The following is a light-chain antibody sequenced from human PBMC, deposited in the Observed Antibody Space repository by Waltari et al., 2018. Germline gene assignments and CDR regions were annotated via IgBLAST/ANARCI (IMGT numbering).Light chain of an antibody. J-gene: IGLJ3*02. CDR3: ALYLGSGIWV. Sequence: QTVVTQEPSFSVSPGGTVTLTCGLSSGSVSTSHYLTWSQQTPGQAPRTLIYSTFTRSSGVPVRFSGSIVGNKAALTITGAQADDESEFYCALYLGSGIWVFGGGTRLTVL. V-gene: IGLV8-61*01. CDR1: SGSVSTSHY. CDR2: STF.